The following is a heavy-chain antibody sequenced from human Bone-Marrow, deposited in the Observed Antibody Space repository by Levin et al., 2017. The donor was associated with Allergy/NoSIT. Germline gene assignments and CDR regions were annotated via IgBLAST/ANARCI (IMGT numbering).Heavy chain of an antibody. D-gene: IGHD4-23*01. CDR2: IWFGGHRG. V-gene: IGHV3-33*01. Sequence: GGSLRLSCTGSGFSFSNFGIHWARQGPGKGLEWLGVIWFGGHRGNIAISVRGRFTASRDDSVNTVYLQMHYLGVEATAVYYCGRGPAVEPDLWGPGTPVIVSS. CDR3: GRGPAVEPDL. CDR1: GFSFSNFG. J-gene: IGHJ5*02.